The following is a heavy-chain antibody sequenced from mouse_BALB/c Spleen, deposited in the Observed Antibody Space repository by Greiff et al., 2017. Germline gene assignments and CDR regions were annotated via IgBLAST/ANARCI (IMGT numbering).Heavy chain of an antibody. CDR1: GYTFTSYW. V-gene: IGHV1-69*02. CDR3: ARSSYFDY. D-gene: IGHD1-1*01. CDR2: IDPSDSET. Sequence: QVQLKQPGAELVKPGAPVKLSCKASGYTFTSYWMNWVKQRPGRGLEWIGRIDPSDSETHYNQKFMDKATLTVDKSSSTAYIQLSSLTSEDSAVYYCARSSYFDYWGQGTTLTVSS. J-gene: IGHJ2*01.